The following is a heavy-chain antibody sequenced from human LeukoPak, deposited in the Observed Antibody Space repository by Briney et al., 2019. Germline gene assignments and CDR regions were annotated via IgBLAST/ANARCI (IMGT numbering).Heavy chain of an antibody. Sequence: PSETLSLTCTVSGYSISSGYYWGWIRQPPGKGLEWIGSIYHSGSTYYNPSLKSRVTISVDTSKNQFSLKLSSVTAADTAVYYCARGLGEYGSGFASGLYYYYMDVWGKGTTVTVSS. CDR3: ARGLGEYGSGFASGLYYYYMDV. J-gene: IGHJ6*03. CDR2: IYHSGST. D-gene: IGHD3-10*01. CDR1: GYSISSGYY. V-gene: IGHV4-38-2*02.